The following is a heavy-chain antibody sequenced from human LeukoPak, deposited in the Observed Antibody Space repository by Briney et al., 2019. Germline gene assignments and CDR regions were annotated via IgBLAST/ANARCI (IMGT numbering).Heavy chain of an antibody. Sequence: GGSLRLSCAASGFTFSSYSMNWVRQAPGKGLEWVSSISSSSSYIYYADSVKGRFTISRDNAKNSLYLQMNSLRAEDTAMYYCARDRESYFITMIVVEDAFDIWGQGTMVTVSS. D-gene: IGHD3-22*01. J-gene: IGHJ3*02. CDR2: ISSSSSYI. V-gene: IGHV3-21*01. CDR1: GFTFSSYS. CDR3: ARDRESYFITMIVVEDAFDI.